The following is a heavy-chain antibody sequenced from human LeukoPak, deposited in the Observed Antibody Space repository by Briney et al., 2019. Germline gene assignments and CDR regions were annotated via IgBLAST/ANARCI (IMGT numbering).Heavy chain of an antibody. CDR1: GYTFTSYG. V-gene: IGHV1-18*01. D-gene: IGHD6-19*01. Sequence: ASVKVSCKASGYTFTSYGISWVRQASGQGLEWMGWISAYNGNTIYAQKFQGRVTMTEDTSTDTAYMELSSLRSEDTAVYYCATASSGWLETNPFDYWGQGTLVTVSS. CDR3: ATASSGWLETNPFDY. J-gene: IGHJ4*02. CDR2: ISAYNGNT.